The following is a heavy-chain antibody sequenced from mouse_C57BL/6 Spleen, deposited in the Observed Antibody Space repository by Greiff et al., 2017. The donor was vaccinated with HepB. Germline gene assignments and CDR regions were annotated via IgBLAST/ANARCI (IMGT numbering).Heavy chain of an antibody. D-gene: IGHD1-1*01. CDR2: IWTGGGT. CDR3: ASLYGSSSYWYFDV. CDR1: GFSFTSYA. J-gene: IGHJ1*03. Sequence: VQRVESGPGLVAPSQSLSITCTVSGFSFTSYAISWVRQPPGKGLEWLGVIWTGGGTNYNSALKSRLSISKDNSKSQVFLKMNSLQTDDTARYYCASLYGSSSYWYFDVWGTGTTVTVSS. V-gene: IGHV2-9-1*01.